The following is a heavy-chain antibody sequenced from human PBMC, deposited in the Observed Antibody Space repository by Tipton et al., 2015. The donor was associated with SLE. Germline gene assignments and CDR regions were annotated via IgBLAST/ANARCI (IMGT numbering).Heavy chain of an antibody. V-gene: IGHV3-21*03. J-gene: IGHJ4*02. Sequence: QLVQSGGGLVKPGGSLRLSCEASGFTFSSYSMNWVRQAPGKGLEWVSSITSSSSYIFYADSVKGRFTISRDNAKNSLYLQMNSLRAEDTAVYYCARDPSSSWFYFDYWGQGTLVTVSS. CDR1: GFTFSSYS. CDR3: ARDPSSSWFYFDY. D-gene: IGHD6-13*01. CDR2: ITSSSSYI.